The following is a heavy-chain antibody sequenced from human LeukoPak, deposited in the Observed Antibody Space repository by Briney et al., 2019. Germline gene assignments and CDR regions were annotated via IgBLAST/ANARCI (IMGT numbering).Heavy chain of an antibody. Sequence: TSETLSLTRTVSGGSISSYYWSWIRQPPGKGLEWIGSIYYSGSTYYNPSLKSRVTISVDTSKNQFSLKLSSVTAADTAVYYCARLARIAAGDYWGQGTLVTVSS. CDR2: IYYSGST. J-gene: IGHJ4*02. V-gene: IGHV4-59*05. CDR3: ARLARIAAGDY. D-gene: IGHD6-13*01. CDR1: GGSISSYY.